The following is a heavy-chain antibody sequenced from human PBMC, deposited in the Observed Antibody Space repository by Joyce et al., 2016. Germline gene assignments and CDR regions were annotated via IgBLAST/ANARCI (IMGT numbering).Heavy chain of an antibody. V-gene: IGHV1-8*01. CDR2: IDPNSGKT. Sequence: QVQLVQSGAEVQKTGASVRVSCQASGYTFSRYDINWVRQAPGQGFEWMGWIDPNSGKTGDARKFQGRVTMSKNTSIRTAYMGLSSLSSEDTAVYYCARAPPLSGSSDDYDGYWYFDLWGRGTLVTVSS. J-gene: IGHJ2*01. D-gene: IGHD3-22*01. CDR3: ARAPPLSGSSDDYDGYWYFDL. CDR1: GYTFSRYD.